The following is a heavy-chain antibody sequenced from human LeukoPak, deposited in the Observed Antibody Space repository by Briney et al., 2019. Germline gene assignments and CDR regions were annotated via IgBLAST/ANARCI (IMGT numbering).Heavy chain of an antibody. J-gene: IGHJ4*02. CDR2: IYSGGST. V-gene: IGHV3-66*01. CDR3: ARVPFN. D-gene: IGHD3-3*02. CDR1: GFTVSSNY. Sequence: GGSLRLSCAASGFTVSSNYMSWVRQAPGKGLEGVSVIYSGGSTYYADSVKGRFTISTDNSKNTLYLQMNRLRGEEMAVYYCARVPFNWGQGALVTVSS.